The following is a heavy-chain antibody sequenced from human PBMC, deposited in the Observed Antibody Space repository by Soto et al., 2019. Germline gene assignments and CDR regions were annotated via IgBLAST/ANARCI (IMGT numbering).Heavy chain of an antibody. Sequence: QVQLVQSGAEVKKPGSSVKVSCKASGGTFSSYTISWVRQAPGQGLEWMGRIIPILGIANYAQKFQGRVTITADKSTSTAYMELSSLRSEDTAVYYCARALRDRPDLAFDIWGQGTMVTVSS. CDR1: GGTFSSYT. CDR2: IIPILGIA. J-gene: IGHJ3*02. CDR3: ARALRDRPDLAFDI. V-gene: IGHV1-69*02. D-gene: IGHD5-12*01.